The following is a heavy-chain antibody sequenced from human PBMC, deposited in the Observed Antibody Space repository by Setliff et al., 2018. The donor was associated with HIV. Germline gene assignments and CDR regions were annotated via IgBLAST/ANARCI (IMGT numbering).Heavy chain of an antibody. V-gene: IGHV3-33*01. Sequence: GESLKISCAASGFTFSNYAIHWVRQAPGKGLEWVALIWYDGTNEYYADSVKGRFTISRDNANNSLYLQMNNLRAEDTAVYYCARGFVLRFLEWSMPDAFDIWGQGTMVTVSS. CDR2: IWYDGTNE. D-gene: IGHD3-3*01. CDR3: ARGFVLRFLEWSMPDAFDI. J-gene: IGHJ3*02. CDR1: GFTFSNYA.